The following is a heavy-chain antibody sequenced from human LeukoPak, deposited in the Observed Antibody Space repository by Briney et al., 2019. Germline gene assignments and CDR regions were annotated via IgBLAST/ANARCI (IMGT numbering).Heavy chain of an antibody. V-gene: IGHV1-2*06. D-gene: IGHD4-17*01. J-gene: IGHJ4*02. CDR2: INPNSGGT. Sequence: ASVKVSCKASGYTFTGYYMHWVRQAPGQGLEWMGRINPNSGGTNYAQKFQGRATMTRDTSISTAYMELSRLRSDDTAVYYCARDFRRTTVTPTFGYWGQGTLVTVSS. CDR1: GYTFTGYY. CDR3: ARDFRRTTVTPTFGY.